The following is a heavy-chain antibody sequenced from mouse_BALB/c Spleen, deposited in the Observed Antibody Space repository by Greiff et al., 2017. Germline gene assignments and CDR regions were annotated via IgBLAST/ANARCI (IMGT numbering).Heavy chain of an antibody. V-gene: IGHV3-2*02. CDR2: ISYSGST. J-gene: IGHJ4*01. Sequence: EVKLQESGPGLVKPSQSLSLTCTVTGYSITSDYAWNWIRQFPGNKLEWMGYISYSGSTSYNPSLKSRISITRDTSKNQFFLQLNSVTTEDTATYYCARFGGGSCAMDYWGQGTSVTVSS. CDR3: ARFGGGSCAMDY. CDR1: GYSITSDYA. D-gene: IGHD1-1*02.